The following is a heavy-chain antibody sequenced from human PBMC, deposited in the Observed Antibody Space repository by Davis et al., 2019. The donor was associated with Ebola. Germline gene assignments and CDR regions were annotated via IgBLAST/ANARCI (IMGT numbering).Heavy chain of an antibody. CDR1: GDSIISDIYS. CDR2: IYSGGST. D-gene: IGHD5-18*01. CDR3: ARYSYNPNWFDP. Sequence: MPSEALSLTCTVSGDSIISDIYSWAWIRQPPGKGLEWIASIYSGGSTYYNPSFERRVYISLATSRDQFSLKLNSVTAANTAVYYCARYSYNPNWFDPWGQGTLVTVSS. V-gene: IGHV4-39*01. J-gene: IGHJ5*02.